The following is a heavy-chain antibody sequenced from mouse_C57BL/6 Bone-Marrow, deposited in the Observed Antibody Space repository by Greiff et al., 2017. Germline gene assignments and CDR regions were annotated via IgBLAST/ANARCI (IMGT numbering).Heavy chain of an antibody. CDR3: ARWYYGSSYGGYFDV. CDR1: GYAFSSSW. Sequence: QVRLKESGPELVKPGASVKISCKASGYAFSSSWMNWVKQRPGKGLEWIGRIYPGDGDTNYNGKFKGKATLTADKSSSTAYMQLSSLTSEDSAVYFCARWYYGSSYGGYFDVWGTGTTVTVSS. V-gene: IGHV1-82*01. D-gene: IGHD1-1*01. J-gene: IGHJ1*03. CDR2: IYPGDGDT.